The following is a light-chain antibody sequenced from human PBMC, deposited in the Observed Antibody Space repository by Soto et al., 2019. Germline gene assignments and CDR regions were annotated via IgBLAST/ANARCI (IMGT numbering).Light chain of an antibody. V-gene: IGKV3-15*01. J-gene: IGKJ1*01. Sequence: EIVMTQSPATLSVSPGERATVSCRASQSISSNLAWYQQKPGQAPRLLIYGASTRATGIPARFSGSGSGAEFTLTIDSRQSEDFAVYYCQQYNNWPRTFGQGTKVEIK. CDR2: GAS. CDR3: QQYNNWPRT. CDR1: QSISSN.